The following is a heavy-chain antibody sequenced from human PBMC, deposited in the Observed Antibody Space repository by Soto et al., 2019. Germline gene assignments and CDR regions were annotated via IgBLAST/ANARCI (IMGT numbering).Heavy chain of an antibody. CDR2: ISDSGRST. CDR3: TKLSTLYGSGWDLDY. V-gene: IGHV3-23*01. CDR1: GFTFSTYA. Sequence: EVQLLESGGGLLRRGGSPRLSCAASGFTFSTYAMSWVRQAPGKGLEWVSGISDSGRSTYYADSVKGRFTISRDNSKNTLYLQMNSLRAEDTAMYYCTKLSTLYGSGWDLDYWGQGTLVTVSS. D-gene: IGHD6-19*01. J-gene: IGHJ4*02.